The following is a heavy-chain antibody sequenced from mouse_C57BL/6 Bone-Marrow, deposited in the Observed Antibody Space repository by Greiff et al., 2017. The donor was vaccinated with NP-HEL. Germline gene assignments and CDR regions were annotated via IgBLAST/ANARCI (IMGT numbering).Heavy chain of an antibody. CDR3: ARRIIITTHFDV. V-gene: IGHV14-3*01. Sequence: EVKVVESVAELVRPGASVKLSCTASGFNIKNTYMHWVKQRPEQGLEWIGRIDPANGNTKYAPKFQGKATITADTSSNTAYLQLSSLTSEDTAIYYCARRIIITTHFDVWGTGTTVTVSS. J-gene: IGHJ1*03. D-gene: IGHD1-1*01. CDR2: IDPANGNT. CDR1: GFNIKNTY.